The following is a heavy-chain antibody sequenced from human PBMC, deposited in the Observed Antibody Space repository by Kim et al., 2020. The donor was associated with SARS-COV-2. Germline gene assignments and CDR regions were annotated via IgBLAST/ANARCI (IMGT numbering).Heavy chain of an antibody. J-gene: IGHJ4*02. V-gene: IGHV3-23*01. CDR3: AKIHCGASSCSRADQ. Sequence: GGSLRLSCAASGFTFSNFDMGWVRRAPGKGLEWVSAISSGGTYYAGSVEGRFTISRDNSENTLYLHMNNLRADDTAVYHCAKIHCGASSCSRADQWGQGARGTVSS. D-gene: IGHD2-2*01. CDR2: ISSGGT. CDR1: GFTFSNFD.